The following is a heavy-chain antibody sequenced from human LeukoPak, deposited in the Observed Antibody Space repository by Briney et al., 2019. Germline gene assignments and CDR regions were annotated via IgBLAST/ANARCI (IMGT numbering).Heavy chain of an antibody. CDR3: ARSPPTTYHCDY. CDR1: GYTFTGYY. D-gene: IGHD1-1*01. V-gene: IGHV1-2*02. Sequence: ASVKVSCKASGYTFTGYYMHWVRQTPGQGLEWMGWINPNSGDTNYAQKFQGRVTMTRDTSINTAYMELSRLRTDDTVVYYCARSPPTTYHCDYWGQGTLVTVSS. J-gene: IGHJ4*02. CDR2: INPNSGDT.